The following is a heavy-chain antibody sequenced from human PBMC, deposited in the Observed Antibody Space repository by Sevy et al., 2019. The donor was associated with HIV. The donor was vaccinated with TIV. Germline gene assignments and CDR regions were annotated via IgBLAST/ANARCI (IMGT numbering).Heavy chain of an antibody. CDR1: GGSISSENYY. CDR2: VYYSGST. CDR3: ARSPPSGNTWLYYFDN. D-gene: IGHD6-13*01. J-gene: IGHJ4*02. Sequence: SETLSLTCTVSGGSISSENYYWCWLRQPPAKGLDWIGSVYYSGSTYYNPSLKSRVTISVETSKNQFSLTLSSVTAAVTAVYYCARSPPSGNTWLYYFDNWGQGTLVTVSS. V-gene: IGHV4-39*01.